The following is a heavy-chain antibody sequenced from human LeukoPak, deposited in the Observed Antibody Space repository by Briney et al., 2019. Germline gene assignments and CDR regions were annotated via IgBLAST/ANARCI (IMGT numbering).Heavy chain of an antibody. CDR1: GGSFSGYH. CDR2: ITHSGST. Sequence: SETLSLTCAVYGGSFSGYHWNWIRQPPGKGLEWIGEITHSGSTNYNPSLKSRVTISVDTSNNQFSLKLSSVTAADTAVYYCAKDRSTIRRYNQQEKWLFSPRFDPWGQGTLVTVSS. CDR3: AKDRSTIRRYNQQEKWLFSPRFDP. J-gene: IGHJ5*02. V-gene: IGHV4-34*01. D-gene: IGHD1-14*01.